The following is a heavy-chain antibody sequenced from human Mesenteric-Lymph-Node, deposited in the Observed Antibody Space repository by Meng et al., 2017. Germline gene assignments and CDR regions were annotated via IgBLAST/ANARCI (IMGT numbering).Heavy chain of an antibody. CDR1: GFTFSSYG. J-gene: IGHJ4*02. V-gene: IGHV3-33*01. CDR2: IWYDGSNK. CDR3: ARAYITMVRGVIRGGYFDY. D-gene: IGHD3-10*01. Sequence: GGSLRLSCAASGFTFSSYGMHWVRQAPGKGLEWVAVIWYDGSNKYYADSVKGRFTISRDNSKNTLYLQMNSLRAEDTAVYYCARAYITMVRGVIRGGYFDYWGQGTLVTVSS.